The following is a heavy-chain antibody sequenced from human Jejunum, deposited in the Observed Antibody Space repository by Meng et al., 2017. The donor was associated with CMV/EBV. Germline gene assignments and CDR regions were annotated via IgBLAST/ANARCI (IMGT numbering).Heavy chain of an antibody. Sequence: ISGSTYYWGWIRQTPGKNLEWIGSIYYSGYTYYNPSLKSRVTISVDTSKNQFSRKVTSVTAADTAVYYCARGWRRVRFDFEYFQHWGQGTLVTVSS. CDR3: ARGWRRVRFDFEYFQH. CDR1: ISGSTYY. CDR2: IYYSGYT. J-gene: IGHJ1*01. D-gene: IGHD3-3*01. V-gene: IGHV4-39*07.